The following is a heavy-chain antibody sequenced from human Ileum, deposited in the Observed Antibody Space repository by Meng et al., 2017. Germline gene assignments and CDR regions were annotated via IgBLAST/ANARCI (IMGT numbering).Heavy chain of an antibody. J-gene: IGHJ4*02. CDR2: IRSKANNYAT. CDR3: TRLYSAG. D-gene: IGHD2-21*01. CDR1: GFSFSDSS. V-gene: IGHV3-73*02. Sequence: VKLVESGGGLVQPGVSLKLSCAASGFSFSDSSMHWVRQASGKGLEWVGHIRSKANNYATAYAASVKGRFTISRDESKNTAYLQMSSLKTEDTAVYYCTRLYSAGWGQGTLVTVSS.